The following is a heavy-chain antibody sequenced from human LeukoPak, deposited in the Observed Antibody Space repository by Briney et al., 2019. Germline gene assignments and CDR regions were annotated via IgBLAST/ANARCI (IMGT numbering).Heavy chain of an antibody. CDR1: GGSISSYY. CDR2: IYYSGST. Sequence: SETLSLTCTVSGGSISSYYWSWIRQPPGGGLEWIGYIYYSGSTNYNPSLKSRVTISVDTSKNQFSLKLSSVTAADTAVYFCARHLSGRMGYGVDYFDYWGQGTLVTVSS. D-gene: IGHD1-26*01. J-gene: IGHJ4*02. CDR3: ARHLSGRMGYGVDYFDY. V-gene: IGHV4-59*08.